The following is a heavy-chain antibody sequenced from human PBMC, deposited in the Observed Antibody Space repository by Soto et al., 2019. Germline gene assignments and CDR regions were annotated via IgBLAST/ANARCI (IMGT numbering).Heavy chain of an antibody. CDR3: ARGSHLPFGYTSAAPFDS. D-gene: IGHD5-18*01. J-gene: IGHJ4*02. V-gene: IGHV4-34*01. CDR2: INHSGST. CDR1: GGSFSGYY. Sequence: PSETLSLTCAVYGGSFSGYYWSWIRQPPGKGLEWIGEINHSGSTNYNPSLKSRVTISVDTSKNQFSLKLSSVTAADTAVYYCARGSHLPFGYTSAAPFDSWGQGNVLTVSS.